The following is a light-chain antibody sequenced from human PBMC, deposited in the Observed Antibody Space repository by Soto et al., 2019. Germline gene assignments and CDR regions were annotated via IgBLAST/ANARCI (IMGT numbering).Light chain of an antibody. CDR1: QGIGRS. V-gene: IGKV1-27*01. CDR2: AAS. Sequence: DIQMTQSPSSLSASVGDRVTITCRASQGIGRSLAWYQHKAGKVPNLLIYAASTLQSGVPSRFSGSGSGTDFTLPISSLQPEDVATYYCQRYNIAPWTFGQGTKVEIK. CDR3: QRYNIAPWT. J-gene: IGKJ1*01.